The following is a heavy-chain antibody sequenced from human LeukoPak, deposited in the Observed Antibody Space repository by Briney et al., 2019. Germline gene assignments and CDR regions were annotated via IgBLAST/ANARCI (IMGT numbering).Heavy chain of an antibody. V-gene: IGHV3-53*01. CDR3: ARRAGAYTHPYDY. CDR1: GFTVSSNS. D-gene: IGHD3-16*01. CDR2: IYSSGST. J-gene: IGHJ4*02. Sequence: GGSLRLSCTVSGFTVSSNSMSWVRQAPGKGLEGVSFIYSSGSTHYSDSVKGRFTISIDNSKNTLYLQMNSLRAEDTAVYYCARRAGAYTHPYDYWGQGTLVTVS.